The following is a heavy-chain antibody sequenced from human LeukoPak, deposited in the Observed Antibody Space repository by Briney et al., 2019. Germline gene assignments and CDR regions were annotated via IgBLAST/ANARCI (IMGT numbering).Heavy chain of an antibody. CDR2: ISSNGDNT. J-gene: IGHJ4*02. CDR3: VRGTGY. Sequence: GGSLRLSCAASGFTFSNYAVHWVRQAPGKGLEYVSAISSNGDNTYYADSVKGRFTISRDNSKNTLYLQMSSLRADDTAVYYCVRGTGYWGQGTLVTVSS. CDR1: GFTFSNYA. V-gene: IGHV3-64D*06.